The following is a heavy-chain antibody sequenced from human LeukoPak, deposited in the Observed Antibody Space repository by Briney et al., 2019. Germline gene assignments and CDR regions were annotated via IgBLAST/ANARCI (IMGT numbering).Heavy chain of an antibody. V-gene: IGHV3-23*01. D-gene: IGHD4-17*01. CDR2: ISGSGGST. Sequence: SGGSLRLSCAASGFTFSSYAMSWVRQAPGKGLEWVSAISGSGGSTYYADSVKGRFTISRDNSKNTLYLQMNSLRADDTAVYYCAKDLSPSTYGDYREKYYYYYYGMDVWGQGTTVTVSS. CDR3: AKDLSPSTYGDYREKYYYYYYGMDV. CDR1: GFTFSSYA. J-gene: IGHJ6*02.